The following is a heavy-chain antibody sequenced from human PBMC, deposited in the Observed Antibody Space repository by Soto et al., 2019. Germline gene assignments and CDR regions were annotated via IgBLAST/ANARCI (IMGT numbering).Heavy chain of an antibody. D-gene: IGHD2-21*02. J-gene: IGHJ4*02. CDR3: AGLWDGTDCLAHFDS. V-gene: IGHV1-69*06. CDR1: GGTFNNYV. Sequence: QVQLVQSGAEVKKPGSSVKVSCRASGGTFNNYVINWVRQAPGQVLEWMAGIIPIFGTPNYAQKFQGRVTITADKPTRTAYIGLTSLRSGDTAVYYCAGLWDGTDCLAHFDSWGQGSLVTVSS. CDR2: IIPIFGTP.